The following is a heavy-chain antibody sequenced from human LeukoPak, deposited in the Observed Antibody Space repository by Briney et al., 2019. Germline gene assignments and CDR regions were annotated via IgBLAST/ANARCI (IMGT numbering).Heavy chain of an antibody. CDR1: GFTFSSYA. V-gene: IGHV3-23*01. D-gene: IGHD3-22*01. Sequence: GSLRLSCAASGFTFSSYAMSWVRQAPGKGLEWVSSITSSGAATYYADSVKGRFTISRDNSDNTLYLQMNSLRAEDTAVYYCAKDRPNYYGSNGHYYKLNGDCWGQGTLVTASS. CDR2: ITSSGAAT. J-gene: IGHJ4*02. CDR3: AKDRPNYYGSNGHYYKLNGDC.